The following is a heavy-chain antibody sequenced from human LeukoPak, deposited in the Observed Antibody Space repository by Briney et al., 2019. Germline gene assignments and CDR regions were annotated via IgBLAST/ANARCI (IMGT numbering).Heavy chain of an antibody. CDR3: AKDLSGLRGAFDI. Sequence: GGSLRLSFATSGFTFSSYAMSWVRQAPGKGLEWVSAISGSGGSTYYADSVKGRFTISRDNSKNTLYLQMNSLRAEDTAVYYCAKDLSGLRGAFDIWGQGTMVTVSS. D-gene: IGHD6-25*01. V-gene: IGHV3-23*01. J-gene: IGHJ3*02. CDR2: ISGSGGST. CDR1: GFTFSSYA.